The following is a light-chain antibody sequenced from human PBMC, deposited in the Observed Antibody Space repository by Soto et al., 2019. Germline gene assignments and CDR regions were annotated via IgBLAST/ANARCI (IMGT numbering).Light chain of an antibody. CDR2: GAS. Sequence: IVMTQSPATLSVSLGEIVTLSCRVSQSVDSNFAWYQQRLGQAPRLVIYGASTRATGTPARFSGSGSGTDFTLTISSLEHEDFAVYYCQQRSNWHPFTFGQGTRLEIK. CDR1: QSVDSN. J-gene: IGKJ5*01. V-gene: IGKV3D-11*02. CDR3: QQRSNWHPFT.